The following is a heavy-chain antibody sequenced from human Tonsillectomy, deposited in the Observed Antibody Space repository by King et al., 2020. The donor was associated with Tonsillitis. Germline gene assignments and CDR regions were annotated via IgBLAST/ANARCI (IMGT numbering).Heavy chain of an antibody. D-gene: IGHD3-10*01. CDR1: GFSFSDYA. CDR2: ISHDGSSK. Sequence: VQLVESGGGVVQPGRSLRLSCAASGFSFSDYALHWVRQAPGKGLEWVAVISHDGSSKYYADSLKGRFTISRDNSKKTVFLEMNSLRADDTALYYCARGSIYYGSGTDYFDHWGQGTLVTVPS. CDR3: ARGSIYYGSGTDYFDH. V-gene: IGHV3-30-3*01. J-gene: IGHJ4*02.